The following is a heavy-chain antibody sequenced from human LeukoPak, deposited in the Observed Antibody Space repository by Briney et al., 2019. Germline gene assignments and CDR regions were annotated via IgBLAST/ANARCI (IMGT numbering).Heavy chain of an antibody. V-gene: IGHV3-30*04. CDR3: ARGQRAHVEWSPYMDV. Sequence: GGSLRLSCAAAGFTFSNYAMHWVRQAPGGGLEWMSVLSYYARNKYFADSVKGRFTLSRDNSKNTLYLQMNNLRTEDTAVYYCARGQRAHVEWSPYMDVWGKGTTVTVSS. D-gene: IGHD3-3*01. CDR1: GFTFSNYA. J-gene: IGHJ6*04. CDR2: LSYYARNK.